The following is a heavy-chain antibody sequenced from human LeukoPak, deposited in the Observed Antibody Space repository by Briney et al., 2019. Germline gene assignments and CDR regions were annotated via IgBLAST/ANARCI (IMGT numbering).Heavy chain of an antibody. J-gene: IGHJ1*01. CDR3: ARDGPRGYFQH. D-gene: IGHD1-14*01. Sequence: GASVKVSCNTSGYTFTSYGTSWVRQAPGQGLEYMGWINTYNGHTNYAQKLQGRVTVTTDTSTSTAYLELRSLRSDDTAVYYCARDGPRGYFQHWGQGTLITVSS. CDR2: INTYNGHT. CDR1: GYTFTSYG. V-gene: IGHV1-18*01.